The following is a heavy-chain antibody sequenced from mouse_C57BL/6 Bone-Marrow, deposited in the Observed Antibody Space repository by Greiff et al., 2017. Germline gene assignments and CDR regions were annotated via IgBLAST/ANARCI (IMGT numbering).Heavy chain of an antibody. D-gene: IGHD2-12*01. CDR2: IDPENGDT. V-gene: IGHV14-4*01. CDR1: GFNINDDS. CDR3: TTTRGNDGGPY. Sequence: VQLKESGAELVRPGASVKLSCTASGFNINDDSMHWVKPRPEQGLEWIGWIDPENGDTEYASKFQGKATITADTSSNTAYLQLSSLTSEGTAVYYCTTTRGNDGGPYWGQGTLVTVSA. J-gene: IGHJ3*01.